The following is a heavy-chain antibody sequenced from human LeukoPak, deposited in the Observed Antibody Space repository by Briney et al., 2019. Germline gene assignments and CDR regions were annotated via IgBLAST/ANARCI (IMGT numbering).Heavy chain of an antibody. CDR2: IDYSGST. V-gene: IGHV4-39*07. CDR1: GGSISSSGYY. CDR3: ARDKGHFDVDY. J-gene: IGHJ4*02. Sequence: ASETLSLTCTASGGSISSSGYYWGWIRQPPGKGLEWIGSIDYSGSTYYNPSLKGRVTISVDTSKKQFSLKLSSVTAADTAVYYCARDKGHFDVDYWGQGTLVTVSS. D-gene: IGHD3-9*01.